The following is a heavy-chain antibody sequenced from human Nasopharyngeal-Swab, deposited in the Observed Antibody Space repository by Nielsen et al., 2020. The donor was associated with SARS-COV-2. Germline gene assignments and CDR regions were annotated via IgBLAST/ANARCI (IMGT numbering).Heavy chain of an antibody. V-gene: IGHV5-51*01. J-gene: IGHJ4*02. CDR1: GYSFTSYW. CDR2: IYPGDSDT. CDR3: SRGNYNPDY. Sequence: GGSLRLSCKGSGYSFTSYWIGWVRQMPGKGLEWMGVIYPGDSDTRYSPSFQGQVTISADKSISTAYLQWSSLKASDTAMYYCSRGNYNPDYWGQGTRVTVSS. D-gene: IGHD1-26*01.